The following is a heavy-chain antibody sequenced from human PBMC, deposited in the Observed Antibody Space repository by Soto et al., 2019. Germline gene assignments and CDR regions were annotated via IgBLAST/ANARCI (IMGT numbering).Heavy chain of an antibody. V-gene: IGHV3-23*01. CDR2: ISGSGGST. CDR1: GFMFSSYA. J-gene: IGHJ4*02. D-gene: IGHD2-21*02. CDR3: AKDGSWGDHYYFDN. Sequence: EVQLLESGGGLVRPGGSLRLSCAVSGFMFSSYAMTWVRQAPGKGLEWVSSISGSGGSTYYSASVRGRFTISRDNSKKMLYLEMNSLKGDDTAVYYCAKDGSWGDHYYFDNWGQGTLVTVSS.